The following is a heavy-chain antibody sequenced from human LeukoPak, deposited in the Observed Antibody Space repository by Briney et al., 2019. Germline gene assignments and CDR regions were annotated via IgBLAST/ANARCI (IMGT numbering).Heavy chain of an antibody. CDR3: ARASNYVFDY. V-gene: IGHV3-48*01. Sequence: EGSLRLSCAASGFTFSTYSMGWVRQAPGKGLEWVSYISDRSSTIYYPDSVKGRFTISRDNAKNSLYLQMDSLRAEDTAVYYCARASNYVFDYWGQGTLVTVSS. CDR2: ISDRSSTI. CDR1: GFTFSTYS. J-gene: IGHJ4*02. D-gene: IGHD1-7*01.